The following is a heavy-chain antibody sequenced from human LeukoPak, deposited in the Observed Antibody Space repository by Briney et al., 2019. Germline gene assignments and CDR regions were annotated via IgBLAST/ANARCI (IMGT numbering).Heavy chain of an antibody. V-gene: IGHV3-21*01. Sequence: PGGSLRLSCAASGFTFSSYSMNWVRQAPGKGLEWVSSISSSSYIYYADSVEGRFTISRDNAKNSLYLQMNSLRAEDTAVYYCARDLTATIMGIHYYYGMDVWGQGTTVTVSS. CDR2: ISSSSYI. CDR3: ARDLTATIMGIHYYYGMDV. CDR1: GFTFSSYS. J-gene: IGHJ6*02. D-gene: IGHD5-12*01.